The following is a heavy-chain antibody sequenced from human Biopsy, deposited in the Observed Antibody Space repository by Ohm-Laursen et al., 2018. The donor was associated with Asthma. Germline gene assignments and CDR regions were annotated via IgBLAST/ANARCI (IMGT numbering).Heavy chain of an antibody. CDR3: VRGSSSWHHGPFHYYYGLDV. V-gene: IGHV4-39*01. CDR1: SGSGGYMRSGNCY. Sequence: LSLTCSLSSGSGGYMRSGNCYWGWIRQPPGKGLEWIGSIYYSGTTYYNPSLESRVTVSADTSKNQFSLKLTSVTAADTAVYYCVRGSSSWHHGPFHYYYGLDVWGQGTTATVSS. D-gene: IGHD6-13*01. CDR2: IYYSGTT. J-gene: IGHJ6*02.